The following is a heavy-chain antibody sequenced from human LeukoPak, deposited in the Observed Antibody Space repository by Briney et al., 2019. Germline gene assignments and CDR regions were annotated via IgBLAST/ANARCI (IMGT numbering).Heavy chain of an antibody. CDR1: GFTFSSYG. D-gene: IGHD2-2*01. V-gene: IGHV3-30*02. Sequence: PGGSLRLSCAASGFTFSSYGIHWVRQAPGKGLEWVAFIRYDGRNKYYADSVKGRFTISRDNSKNTLYLQMNSLRADDTAVYYCAKIPLIVVMPTAADALDIWGQGTMVTVSS. CDR3: AKIPLIVVMPTAADALDI. J-gene: IGHJ3*02. CDR2: IRYDGRNK.